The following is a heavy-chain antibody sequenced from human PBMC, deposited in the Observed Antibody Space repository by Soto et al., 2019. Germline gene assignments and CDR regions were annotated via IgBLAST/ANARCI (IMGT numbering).Heavy chain of an antibody. Sequence: SETLSLTCTVSGGSISSYYWSWIRQPAGRGLEWIGRIYTSGSTNYNPSLKSRVTMSVDTSKNQFSLKLSSVTAADTAVYYCARGSVTQWNNWFDPWGQGTLVTVSS. J-gene: IGHJ5*02. V-gene: IGHV4-4*07. D-gene: IGHD2-21*02. CDR1: GGSISSYY. CDR2: IYTSGST. CDR3: ARGSVTQWNNWFDP.